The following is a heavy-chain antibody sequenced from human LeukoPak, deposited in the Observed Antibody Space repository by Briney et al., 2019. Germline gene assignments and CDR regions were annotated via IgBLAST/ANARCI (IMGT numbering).Heavy chain of an antibody. J-gene: IGHJ4*02. CDR1: GYSFTSYW. CDR2: IYPGDSDT. V-gene: IGHV5-51*01. CDR3: ARQSYGDYARHFDY. D-gene: IGHD4-17*01. Sequence: GESLKISCKGSGYSFTSYWIGWVRQMPGKGLEWMGIIYPGDSDTRYNPSLQGQVTISADKSISTAYLQWSSLKASDTAMNYCARQSYGDYARHFDYWGQGTLVTVSS.